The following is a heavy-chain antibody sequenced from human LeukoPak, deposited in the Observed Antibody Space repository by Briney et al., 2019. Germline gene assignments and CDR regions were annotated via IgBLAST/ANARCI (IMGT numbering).Heavy chain of an antibody. CDR3: ARDRAYGGNSVLDCQH. V-gene: IGHV3-21*03. CDR1: GFTFSRYS. Sequence: PGGSVRLSCAGSGFTFSRYSMNWVGQAPGKGGEGVASISSSSSYIYYADSVKGRFTISRDNAKNSLYLQMNSLRAEDTAVYYCARDRAYGGNSVLDCQHWGQGTLVTVSS. CDR2: ISSSSSYI. D-gene: IGHD4-23*01. J-gene: IGHJ1*01.